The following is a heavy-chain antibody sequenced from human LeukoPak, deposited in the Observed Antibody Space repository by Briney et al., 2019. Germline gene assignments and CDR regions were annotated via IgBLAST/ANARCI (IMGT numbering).Heavy chain of an antibody. Sequence: GESLKISCKGSGYSFASFWIGWVCQMPGKGLEWMGIIYPGDSDTRYSPSFQGQVTISADKSISTTYVQWSSLKASDTAIYYCASIIVAAAGRGYYYYGMDVWGQGTTVTVSS. D-gene: IGHD6-13*01. CDR2: IYPGDSDT. CDR3: ASIIVAAAGRGYYYYGMDV. V-gene: IGHV5-51*01. J-gene: IGHJ6*02. CDR1: GYSFASFW.